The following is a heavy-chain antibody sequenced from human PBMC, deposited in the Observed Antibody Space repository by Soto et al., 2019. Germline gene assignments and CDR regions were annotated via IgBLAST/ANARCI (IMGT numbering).Heavy chain of an antibody. J-gene: IGHJ6*01. D-gene: IGHD2-15*01. Sequence: PGGSLVVGCAASGFTFSHAWMSWVGQAPGKGLEWVGCIKSQTDGGTTDYAAPVKGRFTISRDDSKNTLYLQMNSLKTEDTAVYYCTTVAGYSSGPRCPVWGQGTTVTVSS. CDR1: GFTFSHAW. V-gene: IGHV3-15*01. CDR3: TTVAGYSSGPRCPV. CDR2: IKSQTDGGTT.